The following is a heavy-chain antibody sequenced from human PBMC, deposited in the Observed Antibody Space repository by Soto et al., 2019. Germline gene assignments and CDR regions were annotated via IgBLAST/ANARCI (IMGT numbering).Heavy chain of an antibody. V-gene: IGHV4-61*01. CDR2: IYYSGST. Sequence: ETLSLTCTVSGGSVSSGSYYWSWIRQPPGKGLEWIGYIYYSGSTNYNPSLKSRVTISVDTSKKQFSLKLSSVTAADTAVYYCARGEGFLEWLGYYYGMDVWGQGTTVNVS. CDR3: ARGEGFLEWLGYYYGMDV. CDR1: GGSVSSGSYY. J-gene: IGHJ6*02. D-gene: IGHD3-3*01.